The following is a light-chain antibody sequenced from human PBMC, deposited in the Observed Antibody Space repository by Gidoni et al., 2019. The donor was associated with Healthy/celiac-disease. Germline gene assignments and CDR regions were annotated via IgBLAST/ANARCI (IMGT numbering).Light chain of an antibody. CDR2: YDS. J-gene: IGLJ3*02. CDR3: QVWDSSSDHRPWV. V-gene: IGLV3-21*04. Sequence: SYVLTQPPSVSVAPGKTARITCGGNNIGSKSVHWYQQKPGQAPVLVIYYDSDRPSGIPERFSGSNSGNTATLTISRVEAGDEADYYCQVWDSSSDHRPWVFGGGTKLTVL. CDR1: NIGSKS.